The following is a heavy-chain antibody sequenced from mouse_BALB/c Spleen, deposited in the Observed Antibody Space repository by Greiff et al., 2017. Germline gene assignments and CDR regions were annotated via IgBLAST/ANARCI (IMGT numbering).Heavy chain of an antibody. CDR2: ISDGGSYT. J-gene: IGHJ3*01. CDR3: ARGGIGRGFAY. V-gene: IGHV5-4*02. CDR1: GFTFSDYY. Sequence: EVKLMESGGGLVKPGGSLKLSCAASGFTFSDYYMYWVRQTPEKRLEWVATISDGGSYTYYPDSVKGRFTISRDNAKNNLYLQMSSLKSEDTAMYYWARGGIGRGFAYWGQGTLVTVSA. D-gene: IGHD4-1*01.